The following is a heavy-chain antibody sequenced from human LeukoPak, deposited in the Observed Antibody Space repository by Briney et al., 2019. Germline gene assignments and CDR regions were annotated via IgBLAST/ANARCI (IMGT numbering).Heavy chain of an antibody. CDR1: GFTFRNYA. Sequence: GGSLRLSCAASGFTFRNYAMSWVRQAPGKGLEWVSSISGNGDTTYYADSVEGRFTISRDNSKNTLDLQTSSLRADDTAVYYCAKATLNCSGGSCYSGFDPWGQGTLVTVSS. CDR3: AKATLNCSGGSCYSGFDP. CDR2: ISGNGDTT. J-gene: IGHJ5*02. V-gene: IGHV3-23*01. D-gene: IGHD2-15*01.